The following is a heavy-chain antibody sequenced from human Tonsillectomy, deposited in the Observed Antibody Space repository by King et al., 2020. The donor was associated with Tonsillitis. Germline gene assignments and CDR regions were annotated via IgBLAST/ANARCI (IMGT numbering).Heavy chain of an antibody. Sequence: VQLVESGGGVVQPGRSLRLSCAASGFTFSNYGIHWVRQAPGKGLEWVAVISDSGSNTYYADSVKGRFTISRDNSKNTLYLQMNSLRAEETAIYFCVIVGGYWGQGTLVTVSS. CDR2: ISDSGSNT. D-gene: IGHD2-21*01. J-gene: IGHJ4*02. CDR1: GFTFSNYG. CDR3: VIVGGY. V-gene: IGHV3-30*03.